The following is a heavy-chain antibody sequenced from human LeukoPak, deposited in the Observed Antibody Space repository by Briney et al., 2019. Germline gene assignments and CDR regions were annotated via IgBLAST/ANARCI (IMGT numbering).Heavy chain of an antibody. D-gene: IGHD2-2*01. CDR1: GFIFSSYS. J-gene: IGHJ6*03. CDR2: ISSSSNAI. CDR3: AGLIPAADDPLYYYYYYMDV. Sequence: GGSLRLSCAASGFIFSSYSMNWVRQAPGKGLEWVSYISSSSNAIYYADSVKGRFTISRDNAKKSLYLQMNSLRAEDTAVYYCAGLIPAADDPLYYYYYYMDVWGKGTTVTVS. V-gene: IGHV3-48*01.